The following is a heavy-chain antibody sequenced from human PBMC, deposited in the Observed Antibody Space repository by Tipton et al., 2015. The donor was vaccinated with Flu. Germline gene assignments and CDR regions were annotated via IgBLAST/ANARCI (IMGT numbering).Heavy chain of an antibody. CDR3: VRKGFGDY. D-gene: IGHD3-10*01. J-gene: IGHJ4*02. Sequence: VQLVQSGGGLVQPGGSLRLSCAASGFTFSDYWMAWVRQAPGKGLEWVANIKQDGSERYYVDSAKGRFTISRDNAKNSLFLQMNSLRAEDTAVYYCVRKGFGDYWGQGILVTVSS. CDR1: GFTFSDYW. CDR2: IKQDGSER. V-gene: IGHV3-7*01.